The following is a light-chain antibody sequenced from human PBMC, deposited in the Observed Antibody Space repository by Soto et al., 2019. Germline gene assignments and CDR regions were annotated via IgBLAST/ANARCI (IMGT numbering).Light chain of an antibody. CDR1: QSVTSF. J-gene: IGKJ4*01. V-gene: IGKV3-11*01. CDR2: DVS. Sequence: EIVLTQSPVTLSLSPGERATLSCRASQSVTSFLAWYQQKPGQAPRLLIYDVSNRATGIPARFSGSGSGTDFTLTISSLEPEDFAVYYFQQRSNWPLTFGGGTKVEIK. CDR3: QQRSNWPLT.